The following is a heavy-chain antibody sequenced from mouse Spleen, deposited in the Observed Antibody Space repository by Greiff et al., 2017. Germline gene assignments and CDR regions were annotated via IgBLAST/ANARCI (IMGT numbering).Heavy chain of an antibody. CDR2: ISYDGSN. CDR1: GYSITSGYY. CDR3: AREGLLRDLDY. Sequence: ESGPGLVKPSQSLSLTCSVTGYSITSGYYWNWIRQFPGNKLEWMGYISYDGSNNYNPSLKNRISITRDTSKNQFFLKLNSVTTEDTATYYCAREGLLRDLDYWGQGTTLTVSS. D-gene: IGHD2-3*01. V-gene: IGHV3-6*01. J-gene: IGHJ2*01.